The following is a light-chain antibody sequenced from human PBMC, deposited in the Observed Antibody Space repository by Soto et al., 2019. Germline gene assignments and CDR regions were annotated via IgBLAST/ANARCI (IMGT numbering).Light chain of an antibody. Sequence: DIQMTQSLSCLSASVGDRVTITCRASQSISSNLNWYQQKPGEAPKLLIYVASSLQSGVPSRFSGSESGTDYTLTISSLQPDDFGTYYCQQSYSTPYTFGQGTKQEIK. CDR2: VAS. V-gene: IGKV1-39*01. J-gene: IGKJ2*01. CDR3: QQSYSTPYT. CDR1: QSISSN.